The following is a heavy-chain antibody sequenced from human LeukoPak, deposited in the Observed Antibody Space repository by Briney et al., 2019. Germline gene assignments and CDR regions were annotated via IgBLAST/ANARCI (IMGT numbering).Heavy chain of an antibody. CDR3: ARDRSRAAAGIDWFDP. D-gene: IGHD6-13*01. CDR2: INPNSGGT. J-gene: IGHJ5*02. V-gene: IGHV1-2*02. Sequence: ASVKVSCKASGYTVTGYYMHWVRQAPGQGLGWMGWINPNSGGTKYAQKLEGGVTMTTDTSTKTPYMQLRSLRSAENAVYYCARDRSRAAAGIDWFDPWGQGTLVTVSS. CDR1: GYTVTGYY.